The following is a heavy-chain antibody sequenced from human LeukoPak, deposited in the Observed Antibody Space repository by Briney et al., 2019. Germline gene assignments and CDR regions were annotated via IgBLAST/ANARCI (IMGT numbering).Heavy chain of an antibody. D-gene: IGHD6-25*01. CDR2: VHLDGRT. CDR1: GGSVSSTNW. V-gene: IGHV4-4*02. Sequence: TSETLSLTCGVSGGSVSSTNWWTWIRQPPGKGLEWIGEVHLDGRTNFNPSLKSRLTMSVDLSENHVSLKLTSVTAADTAVYYCAREGGFYRPLDYSGQGTLVTVPS. J-gene: IGHJ4*02. CDR3: AREGGFYRPLDY.